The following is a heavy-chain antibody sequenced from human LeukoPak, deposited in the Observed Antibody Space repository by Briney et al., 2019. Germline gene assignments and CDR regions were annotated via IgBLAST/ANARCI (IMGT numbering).Heavy chain of an antibody. Sequence: GGSLRLSCEASGFTFRTYWMSWVRQTPGKGLEWVANIQKDGSEKYYVDSVKGRFTISRDNAKNSLYLQMNSLRGEDTAVYYCARGLRPWGQGTLVTVSS. J-gene: IGHJ4*02. CDR1: GFTFRTYW. CDR2: IQKDGSEK. D-gene: IGHD3-16*01. CDR3: ARGLRP. V-gene: IGHV3-7*01.